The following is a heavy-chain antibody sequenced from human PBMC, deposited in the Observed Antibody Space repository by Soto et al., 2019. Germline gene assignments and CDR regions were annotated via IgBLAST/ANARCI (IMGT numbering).Heavy chain of an antibody. J-gene: IGHJ4*02. CDR1: GFTFSSYA. D-gene: IGHD5-12*01. CDR3: TKATEGGWLQVYDY. CDR2: ISGSGGST. V-gene: IGHV3-23*01. Sequence: GGSLRLSCAASGFTFSSYAMSWVRQAPGKGLEWVSAISGSGGSTYYADSVKGRFTISRDNSKNTLYLQMNSLRAEDTAVYYCTKATEGGWLQVYDYWGQGTLVTVSS.